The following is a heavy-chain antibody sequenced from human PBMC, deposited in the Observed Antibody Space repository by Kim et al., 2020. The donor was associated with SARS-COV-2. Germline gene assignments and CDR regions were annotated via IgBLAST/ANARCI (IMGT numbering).Heavy chain of an antibody. D-gene: IGHD2-15*01. V-gene: IGHV3-48*02. CDR3: ARESSVICSGGSCYTNFDY. CDR1: GFTFSSYS. CDR2: ISSSSSTI. J-gene: IGHJ4*02. Sequence: GGSLRLSCAASGFTFSSYSMNWVRQAPGKGLEWVSYISSSSSTIYYADSVKGRFTISRDNAKNSLYLQMNSLRDEDTAVYYCARESSVICSGGSCYTNFDYWGQGTLVTVSS.